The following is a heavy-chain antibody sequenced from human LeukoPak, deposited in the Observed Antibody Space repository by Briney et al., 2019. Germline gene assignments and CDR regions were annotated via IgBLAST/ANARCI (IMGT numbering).Heavy chain of an antibody. D-gene: IGHD2-2*01. J-gene: IGHJ4*02. CDR1: GFTFSSYS. CDR3: ARDYDVVVPPDY. Sequence: GGSLRLSCAASGFTFSSYSMNWVRQAPGKGLEWVSSISSSSSYIYYADSVKGRFTISRDSAKNSLYLQMNSLRAEDTAVYYCARDYDVVVPPDYWGQGTLVTVSS. V-gene: IGHV3-21*01. CDR2: ISSSSSYI.